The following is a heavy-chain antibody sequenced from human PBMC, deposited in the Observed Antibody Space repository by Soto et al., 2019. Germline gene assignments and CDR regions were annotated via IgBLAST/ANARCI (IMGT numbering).Heavy chain of an antibody. CDR3: MTHANSNGRGH. Sequence: EVQLVESGGGSATPGGSLRLSCAASGFIFRNDWMNWVRQAPGKGLEWVARIKTKLDGGTTDYAAPVKGRFFISRDDLQNTLFLQMNRLQTEDTAVYYCMTHANSNGRGHWGQGTLVTVAP. D-gene: IGHD5-18*01. J-gene: IGHJ4*02. CDR1: GFIFRNDW. CDR2: IKTKLDGGTT. V-gene: IGHV3-15*01.